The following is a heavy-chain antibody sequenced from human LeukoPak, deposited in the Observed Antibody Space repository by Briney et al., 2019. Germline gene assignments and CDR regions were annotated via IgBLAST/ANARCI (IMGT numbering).Heavy chain of an antibody. CDR2: ISYSGST. CDR3: ARRPTMVRGVITDY. D-gene: IGHD3-10*01. V-gene: IGHV4-59*01. Sequence: SETLSLTCTVSGGSISSYYWSWIRQPPGKGLEWIGYISYSGSTNFNPSLKSRVTISVDTSKNQFSLKLSSVTAADTAVYYCARRPTMVRGVITDYWGQGTLVTVSS. CDR1: GGSISSYY. J-gene: IGHJ4*02.